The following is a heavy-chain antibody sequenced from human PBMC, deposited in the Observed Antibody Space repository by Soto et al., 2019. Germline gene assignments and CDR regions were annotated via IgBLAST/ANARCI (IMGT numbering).Heavy chain of an antibody. CDR2: IKSKTDGGTT. D-gene: IGHD2-2*02. CDR1: GFSFSDAW. CDR3: TRGRLSDHYTDY. J-gene: IGHJ4*02. Sequence: EVQLVESGGGLVKPGESLGLSCAASGFSFSDAWMNWVRQAPGKGLEWVGRIKSKTDGGTTDYAAPVNGRFSISRDDSKNTLYLQMSSLKTDDTAVYYCTRGRLSDHYTDYWGRGTLVTVSS. V-gene: IGHV3-15*07.